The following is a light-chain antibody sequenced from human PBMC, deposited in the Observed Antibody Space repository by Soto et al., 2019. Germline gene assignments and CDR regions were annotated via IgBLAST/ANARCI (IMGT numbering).Light chain of an antibody. V-gene: IGLV1-44*01. J-gene: IGLJ1*01. CDR2: SNN. CDR1: SSNIGSNT. CDR3: ATWDDSLNGHV. Sequence: QSVLTQSPSSSVTPGQRVTISCSGSSSNIGSNTVSWYQQLPGTAPKLLIYSNNQRPSGVPDRFSGSKSGTSASLAIGGLQSEDEGDYYCATWDDSLNGHVFGTGNKVTV.